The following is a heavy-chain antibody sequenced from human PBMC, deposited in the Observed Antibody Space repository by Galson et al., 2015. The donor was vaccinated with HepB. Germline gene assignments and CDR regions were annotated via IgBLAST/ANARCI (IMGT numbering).Heavy chain of an antibody. V-gene: IGHV1-2*02. CDR3: ARAPPLYGGTPSPFDY. CDR1: GYTFTGYK. CDR2: IDPKSGAS. Sequence: SVKVSCKASGYTFTGYKINWVRQAPGQGLEWMGWIDPKSGASYYAQKFQGRVTMTRGTSISTAYMQLTSLRSDDTALYYCARAPPLYGGTPSPFDYWGQGTLVAVSS. D-gene: IGHD5-12*01. J-gene: IGHJ4*02.